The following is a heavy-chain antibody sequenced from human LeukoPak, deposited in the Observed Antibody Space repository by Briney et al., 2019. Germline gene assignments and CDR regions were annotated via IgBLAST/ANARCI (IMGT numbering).Heavy chain of an antibody. CDR1: GYTFTSYY. V-gene: IGHV1-46*01. Sequence: ASLKVSCKASGYTFTSYYMHWVRQAPGQGLEWMGIINLSCGSTSYVQKFHGRVTMTWDTSTSTVYLELSSRRSCVTAVYYCARVGVRGVIIAVHFAYWGQGTLVTVSS. CDR2: INLSCGST. CDR3: ARVGVRGVIIAVHFAY. J-gene: IGHJ4*02. D-gene: IGHD3-10*01.